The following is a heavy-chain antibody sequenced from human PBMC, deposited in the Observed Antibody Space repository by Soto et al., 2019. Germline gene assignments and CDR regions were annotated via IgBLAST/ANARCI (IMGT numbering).Heavy chain of an antibody. Sequence: SETLSLTCTVSGGSISSGDYYWSWIRQPPGKGLEWIGYIYYSGSTYYNPSLKSRVTISVDTSKNQISLKLSSVTAADTAVYYCARETRYSSGYMTYYYYGMDVWGQGTTVTVSS. J-gene: IGHJ6*02. D-gene: IGHD6-19*01. CDR2: IYYSGST. CDR1: GGSISSGDYY. V-gene: IGHV4-30-4*01. CDR3: ARETRYSSGYMTYYYYGMDV.